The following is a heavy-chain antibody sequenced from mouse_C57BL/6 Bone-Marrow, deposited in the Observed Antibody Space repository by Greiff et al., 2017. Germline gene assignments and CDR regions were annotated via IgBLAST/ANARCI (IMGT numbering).Heavy chain of an antibody. D-gene: IGHD2-4*01. Sequence: EVKVEESGGGLVKPGGSLKLSCAASGFTFSSYAMSWVRQTPGKRLEWVATISDGGSNTYYPDNVKGRFTISRDNAKKTLYLQMSHLKSEDTAMYYGARDDYDAWFAYWGQGTLVTVSA. CDR2: ISDGGSNT. CDR1: GFTFSSYA. J-gene: IGHJ3*01. V-gene: IGHV5-4*01. CDR3: ARDDYDAWFAY.